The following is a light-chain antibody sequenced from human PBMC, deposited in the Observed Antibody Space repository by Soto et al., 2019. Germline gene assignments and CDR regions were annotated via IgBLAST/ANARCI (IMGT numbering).Light chain of an antibody. CDR1: SSDVGGYNY. V-gene: IGLV2-8*01. J-gene: IGLJ1*01. CDR2: EVH. Sequence: QSALTQPPSASGSLGQSVTFSCTGTSSDVGGYNYVSWYQQHPGKAPKLIIYEVHKRPSGVPDRFSGSKSGNTASLTVSGLQAEDEADYFCGSYSSTATREVFGTGTKVTVL. CDR3: GSYSSTATREV.